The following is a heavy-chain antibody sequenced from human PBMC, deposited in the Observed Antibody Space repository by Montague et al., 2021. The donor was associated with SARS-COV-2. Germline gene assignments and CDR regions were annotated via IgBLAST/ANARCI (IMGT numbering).Heavy chain of an antibody. J-gene: IGHJ6*02. V-gene: IGHV4-61*08. CDR3: ARGISKTTVEV. CDR2: VFYSGNT. D-gene: IGHD2-21*01. Sequence: LVKPTQTLTLTCTFSGFSLSTSGMCVSWIRQPPGKGLEWIGYVFYSGNTDYNPSLQRRATISVDRSTNQFSLRVTSVTAADTAIYYCARGISKTTVEVWSQGTTVTVSS. CDR1: GFSLSTSGMC.